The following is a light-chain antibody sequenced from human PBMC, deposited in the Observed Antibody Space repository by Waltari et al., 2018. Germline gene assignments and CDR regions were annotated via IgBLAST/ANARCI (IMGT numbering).Light chain of an antibody. J-gene: IGKJ3*01. CDR1: QSVLYSSNNKNY. V-gene: IGKV4-1*01. CDR2: WAS. CDR3: QQYYSTPLT. Sequence: DIVMTLSPDSLAVSLGERATINCKSSQSVLYSSNNKNYLAWYQQKPGQSPKLLIYWASTRESGVPDRFSGSGSGTDFTLTISSLQAEDVAVYYCQQYYSTPLTFGPGTKVDIK.